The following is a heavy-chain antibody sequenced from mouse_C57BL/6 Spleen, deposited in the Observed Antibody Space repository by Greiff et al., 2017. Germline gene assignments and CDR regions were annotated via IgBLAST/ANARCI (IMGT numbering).Heavy chain of an antibody. CDR3: ARGVGRDYAMDY. V-gene: IGHV1-69*01. CDR2: IDPSDSYT. J-gene: IGHJ4*01. CDR1: GYTFTSYW. D-gene: IGHD4-1*01. Sequence: QVQLKESGAELVMPGASVKLSCKASGYTFTSYWMHWVKQRPGQGLEWIGEIDPSDSYTNYNQKFKGKSTLTVDKSASTAYMQLSSLTSEDSAVYYCARGVGRDYAMDYWGQGTSVTVSS.